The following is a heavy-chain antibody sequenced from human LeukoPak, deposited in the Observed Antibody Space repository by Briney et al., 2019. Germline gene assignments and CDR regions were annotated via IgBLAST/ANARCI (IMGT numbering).Heavy chain of an antibody. J-gene: IGHJ5*02. CDR1: GFTFSSYA. CDR3: ARGGRRGTMNNWFDP. CDR2: ISSNGGST. Sequence: GGSLRLSCAASGFTFSSYAMHWVRQAPGKGLEYVSAISSNGGSTYYANSVKGRFTISRDNSKNTLYLQMGSLRAEDMAVYYCARGGRRGTMNNWFDPWGQGTLVTVSS. V-gene: IGHV3-64*01. D-gene: IGHD3-3*01.